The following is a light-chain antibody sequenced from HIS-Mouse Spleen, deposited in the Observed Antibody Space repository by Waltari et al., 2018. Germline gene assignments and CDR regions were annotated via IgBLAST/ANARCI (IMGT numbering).Light chain of an antibody. J-gene: IGLJ2*01. Sequence: SYELTQPPSVSVSPGQTARITCSGDALPKKYAYWYQQKSGQAPVLGIYEDSKRPSGIAERVSGSSSGTMATLTISGAQVEDEADYYCYSTDSSGNHRVFGGGTKLTVL. CDR3: YSTDSSGNHRV. CDR2: EDS. CDR1: ALPKKY. V-gene: IGLV3-10*01.